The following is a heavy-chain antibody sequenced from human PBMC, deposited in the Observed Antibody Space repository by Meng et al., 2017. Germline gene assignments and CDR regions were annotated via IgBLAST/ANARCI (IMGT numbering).Heavy chain of an antibody. CDR3: ARGGYSSGWPYVDY. V-gene: IGHV3-33*01. CDR2: IWFDRSYK. Sequence: VGVGGGVREMCGGLRFICSAYGVTVSCYGYVWGRQVPGHGQGWVGLIWFDRSYKYDAYAVKFRFTITRHNSKSTMYLQMNRLRVEDKAVYFCARGGYSSGWPYVDYWGQGTLVTVSS. J-gene: IGHJ4*02. D-gene: IGHD6-19*01. CDR1: GVTVSCYG.